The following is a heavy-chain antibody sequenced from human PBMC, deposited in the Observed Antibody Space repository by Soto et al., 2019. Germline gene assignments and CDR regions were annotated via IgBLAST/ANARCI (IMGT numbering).Heavy chain of an antibody. CDR3: ASYDSSGYYTPSGFGY. Sequence: SDTLSLTXTVSGGSISSGDYYWSWIRQPPGKGLEWIGYIYYSGSTYYNPSLKSRVTISVDTSKNQFSLKLSSVTAADTAVYYCASYDSSGYYTPSGFGYWGQGTLVTVSS. V-gene: IGHV4-30-4*02. CDR1: GGSISSGDYY. CDR2: IYYSGST. D-gene: IGHD3-22*01. J-gene: IGHJ4*02.